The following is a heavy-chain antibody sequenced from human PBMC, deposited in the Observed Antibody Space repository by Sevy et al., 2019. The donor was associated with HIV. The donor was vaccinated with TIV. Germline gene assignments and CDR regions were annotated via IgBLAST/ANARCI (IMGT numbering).Heavy chain of an antibody. V-gene: IGHV1-69*13. CDR2: IIPIFGTA. D-gene: IGHD2-15*01. CDR1: GGTFSSYA. Sequence: ASVKVSCKASGGTFSSYAISWVRQAPGQGLEWMGGIIPIFGTANYAQKFQGRVTITADESTSTAYMELSSLRSEDTAVYYCARDGVYCSAGSCYYIFDYWGQGTLVTVSS. CDR3: ARDGVYCSAGSCYYIFDY. J-gene: IGHJ4*02.